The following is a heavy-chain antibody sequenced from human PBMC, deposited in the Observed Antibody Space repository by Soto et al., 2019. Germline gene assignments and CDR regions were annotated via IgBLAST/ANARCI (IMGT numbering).Heavy chain of an antibody. CDR3: VKEMAGSYYSAYHFDY. V-gene: IGHV3-30*18. D-gene: IGHD1-26*01. J-gene: IGHJ4*02. CDR1: GFTFSSCG. Sequence: GGSLRLSCVASGFTFSSCGMHWVRQAPGKGLEWVALISYDGSQKYFGVSVKGRFTISRDNSKNTLYLEMNSLRGDDTALYYCVKEMAGSYYSAYHFDYWGQGTQVTVSS. CDR2: ISYDGSQK.